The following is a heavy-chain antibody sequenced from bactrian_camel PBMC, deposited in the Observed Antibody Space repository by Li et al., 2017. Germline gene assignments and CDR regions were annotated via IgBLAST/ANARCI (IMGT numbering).Heavy chain of an antibody. CDR1: ELSRTNYC. J-gene: IGHJ4*01. V-gene: IGHV3S6*01. D-gene: IGHD2*01. CDR3: AAGGGNGAFCYTGERSMDY. CDR2: IGSDGSA. Sequence: LVESGGGSVQAGGSLRLSCAASELSRTNYCMGWFRQAPGKEREGVASIGSDGSAYYVDSVKGRFTISKDNTKNTLYLQMNSLRPEDTAMYYCAAGGGNGAFCYTGERSMDYWGQGTQVTVS.